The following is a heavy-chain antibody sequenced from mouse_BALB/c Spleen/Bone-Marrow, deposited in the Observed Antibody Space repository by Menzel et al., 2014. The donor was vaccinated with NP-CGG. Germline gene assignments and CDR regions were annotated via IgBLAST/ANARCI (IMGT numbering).Heavy chain of an antibody. CDR2: ISSSGSYT. CDR1: GFTFSTYA. CDR3: SRLRMITTYFDV. Sequence: EVKLKESGGGLAKPGGSLQLSCAASGFTFSTYAMSWVRQTPEKRLEWAATISSSGSYTYYPDSVKGRFTISRDNAKNTLYLQMSSLRSEDTAMFYCSRLRMITTYFDVWGAGTTVTVSS. V-gene: IGHV5-9-3*01. J-gene: IGHJ1*01. D-gene: IGHD2-4*01.